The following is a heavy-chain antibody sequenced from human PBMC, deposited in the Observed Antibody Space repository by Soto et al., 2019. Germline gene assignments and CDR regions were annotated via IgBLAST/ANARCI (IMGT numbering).Heavy chain of an antibody. CDR2: INHSGST. V-gene: IGHV4-34*01. CDR3: ARGEALVTMVRGVIGFDY. D-gene: IGHD3-10*01. J-gene: IGHJ4*02. Sequence: QSQTLSLTCAVYGGSFSGYYWSWIRQPPGKGLEWIGEINHSGSTNYNPSLKSRVTISVDTSKNQFSLKLSSVTAADTAVYYCARGEALVTMVRGVIGFDYWGQGTLVTVSS. CDR1: GGSFSGYY.